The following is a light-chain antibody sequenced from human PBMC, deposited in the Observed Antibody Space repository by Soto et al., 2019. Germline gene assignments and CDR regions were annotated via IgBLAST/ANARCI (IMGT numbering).Light chain of an antibody. CDR2: SDN. Sequence: QSVLTQPPSASGTPGQRVTISCSGSGFNIGSNTVTWYQHLPGAAPKLLISSDNQRPSGVPDRFSGSKSGNLASLAISGLQSEDEADYYCAAWDNSLTAWVFGGGTKVTVL. J-gene: IGLJ3*02. V-gene: IGLV1-44*01. CDR3: AAWDNSLTAWV. CDR1: GFNIGSNT.